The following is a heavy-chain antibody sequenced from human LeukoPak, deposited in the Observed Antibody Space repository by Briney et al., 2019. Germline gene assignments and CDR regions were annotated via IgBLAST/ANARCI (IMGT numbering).Heavy chain of an antibody. Sequence: PSETLSLTCSVSGGSISNYNYYWGWIRQPPGKGLEWIGSIYYTGSTYYNPPLKSRVTISVDTSKNQFSLKLSSETAADTAVYYCARHPGIAAAGRGVDYWGQGTLVIVSS. CDR2: IYYTGST. D-gene: IGHD6-13*01. V-gene: IGHV4-39*01. J-gene: IGHJ4*02. CDR1: GGSISNYNYY. CDR3: ARHPGIAAAGRGVDY.